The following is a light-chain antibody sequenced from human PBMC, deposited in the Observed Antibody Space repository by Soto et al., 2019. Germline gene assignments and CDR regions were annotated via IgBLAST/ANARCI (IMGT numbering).Light chain of an antibody. Sequence: RMTQSPSTLSASVGDRVTITCRASQSISSWLAWYQQKPGKAPKLLIYDASSLESGVPSRFSGSGSGTEFTLTISSLQPDDFATYYCQQYNSYSVPFGQGTRLE. CDR2: DAS. V-gene: IGKV1-5*01. CDR1: QSISSW. J-gene: IGKJ5*01. CDR3: QQYNSYSVP.